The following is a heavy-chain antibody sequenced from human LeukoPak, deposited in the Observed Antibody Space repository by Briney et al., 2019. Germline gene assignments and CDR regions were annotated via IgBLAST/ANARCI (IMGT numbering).Heavy chain of an antibody. CDR1: GGSISSSSYY. D-gene: IGHD6-19*01. CDR2: IYYSGST. J-gene: IGHJ3*02. V-gene: IGHV4-39*07. CDR3: ASPYQSSGWNDAFDI. Sequence: SETLSLTCTVSGGSISSSSYYWGWIRQPPGKGLEWIGSIYYSGSTNYNPSLKSRVTISVDTSKNQFSLKLSSVTAADTAVYYCASPYQSSGWNDAFDIWGQGTMVTVSS.